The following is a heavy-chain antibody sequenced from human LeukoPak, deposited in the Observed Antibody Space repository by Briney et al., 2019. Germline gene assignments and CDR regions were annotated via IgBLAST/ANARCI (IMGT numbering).Heavy chain of an antibody. CDR3: ARDQGYDILTGYYIGDKTDY. CDR1: GFTFSSYW. Sequence: GGSLRLSCAAPGFTFSSYWMSWVRQAPGKGLEWVANIKQDGSEKYYVDSVKGRFTISRDNAKNSLYLQMNSLRAEDTAVYYCARDQGYDILTGYYIGDKTDYWGQGTLVTVSS. CDR2: IKQDGSEK. D-gene: IGHD3-9*01. J-gene: IGHJ4*02. V-gene: IGHV3-7*01.